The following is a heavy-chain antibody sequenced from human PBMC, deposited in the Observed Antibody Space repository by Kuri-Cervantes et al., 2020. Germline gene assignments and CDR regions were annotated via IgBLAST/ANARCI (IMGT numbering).Heavy chain of an antibody. CDR1: GVSISDFW. Sequence: SETLSLTCAVSGVSISDFWWSWIRQSDEKGLEWIGRVYTSGVTTYNPSLKSRVTISADRSNNHLSLRLISVTAADTAVYYCARARRYYDSWSGYSPLWWFDPWGQGTLVTVSS. V-gene: IGHV4-4*07. CDR3: ARARRYYDSWSGYSPLWWFDP. J-gene: IGHJ5*02. D-gene: IGHD3-3*01. CDR2: VYTSGVT.